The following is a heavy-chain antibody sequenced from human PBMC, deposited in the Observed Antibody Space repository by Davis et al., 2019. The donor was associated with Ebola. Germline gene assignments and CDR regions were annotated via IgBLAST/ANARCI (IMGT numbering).Heavy chain of an antibody. Sequence: MPSETLSLTCTVSGGSISSYYWSWVRQPPGKGLEWIGFIYYSGSTKYNPSLKSRVTISVDTSKNQFSLKLRSVTAADTAVYYCARHQTYYYDSSGYLDYWGQGILVTVSS. V-gene: IGHV4-59*08. J-gene: IGHJ4*02. CDR3: ARHQTYYYDSSGYLDY. D-gene: IGHD3-22*01. CDR1: GGSISSYY. CDR2: IYYSGST.